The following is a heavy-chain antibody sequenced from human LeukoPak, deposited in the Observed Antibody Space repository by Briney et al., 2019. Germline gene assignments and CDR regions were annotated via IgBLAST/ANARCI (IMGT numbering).Heavy chain of an antibody. CDR2: IYYSGST. V-gene: IGHV4-39*01. D-gene: IGHD6-19*01. CDR3: ARHGSASGWYRSHFDY. Sequence: KPSETLSLTCTVSGGSISSSSYYWGWIRQPPGKGLEWIGSIYYSGSTYYSPSLKSGVTMSVDTSKNQFSLKLSSVTAADTAVYYCARHGSASGWYRSHFDYWGQGTLVTVSS. J-gene: IGHJ4*02. CDR1: GGSISSSSYY.